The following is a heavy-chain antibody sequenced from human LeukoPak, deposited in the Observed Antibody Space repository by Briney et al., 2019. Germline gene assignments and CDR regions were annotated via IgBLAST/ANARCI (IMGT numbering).Heavy chain of an antibody. CDR3: ARDRRGVPRNWFDP. CDR1: GYTFTGYY. V-gene: IGHV1-2*02. CDR2: INPNSGGT. Sequence: ASVKVSCKASGYTFTGYYMHWVRQAPGQGLEWMGWINPNSGGTNYAQKFQGRVTMTRDTSISTAYTELSRLRSDDTAVYYCARDRRGVPRNWFDPWGQGTLVTVSS. J-gene: IGHJ5*02. D-gene: IGHD3-10*01.